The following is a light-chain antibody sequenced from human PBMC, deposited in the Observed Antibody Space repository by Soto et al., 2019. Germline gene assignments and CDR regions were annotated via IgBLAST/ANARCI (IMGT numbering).Light chain of an antibody. CDR3: MQDQQAPFT. J-gene: IGKJ3*01. CDR2: LGS. V-gene: IGKV2-28*01. CDR1: QSLLHRNGYNY. Sequence: DIVVTQSPLSLPVTPGEPASIPCRSSQSLLHRNGYNYLDWYLQKPGQSPQLLIYLGSIRASGVHDRFSGCCSGTDFTLKISRVEAADVGIYYCMQDQQAPFTFRRGTKVDIK.